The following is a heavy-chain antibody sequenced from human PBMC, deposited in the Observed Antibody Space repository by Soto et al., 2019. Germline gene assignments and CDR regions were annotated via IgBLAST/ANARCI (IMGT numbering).Heavy chain of an antibody. Sequence: QVQLVESGGGVVQPGRSLRLSCAASGFTFSSYGMHWVRQAPGKGLEWVAVISYDGSNKYYADSVKGRFTISRDNSKNTRYLQMNSLRAEDTAVYYCAKDNYYDSRGSDYWGQGTLFTVSS. D-gene: IGHD3-22*01. CDR1: GFTFSSYG. CDR2: ISYDGSNK. V-gene: IGHV3-30*18. CDR3: AKDNYYDSRGSDY. J-gene: IGHJ4*02.